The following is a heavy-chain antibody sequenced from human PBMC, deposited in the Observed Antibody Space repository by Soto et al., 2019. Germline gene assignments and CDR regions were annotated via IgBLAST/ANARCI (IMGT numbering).Heavy chain of an antibody. CDR2: ISGYNINT. D-gene: IGHD1-26*01. CDR3: ARERRWEPLPY. J-gene: IGHJ4*02. CDR1: GYTFANYG. V-gene: IGHV1-18*01. Sequence: QVRLVQSGPEVKKPGASVRVSCKASGYTFANYGITWVRQTSGQGLEWLGWISGYNINTLYAQKFEGRVTLTTDKSTSTVYMELRSLKSDDTAIYFCARERRWEPLPYWGQGTLVTVSS.